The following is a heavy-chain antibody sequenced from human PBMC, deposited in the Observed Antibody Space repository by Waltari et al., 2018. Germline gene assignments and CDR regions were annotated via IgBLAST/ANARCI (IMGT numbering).Heavy chain of an antibody. CDR3: ARSLVYDTSGDEAFDI. V-gene: IGHV3-21*02. Sequence: EVQLVESGGGLVKPGGSLRLSCAASGFTFSDYSMNWVRLAPGKGMEWVSLISSSSSYKYYADSVKGRFTISRDNAKNSLYLQMNSLRAEDTAVYYCARSLVYDTSGDEAFDIGGQGTMVTVSS. J-gene: IGHJ3*02. CDR2: ISSSSSYK. CDR1: GFTFSDYS. D-gene: IGHD3-22*01.